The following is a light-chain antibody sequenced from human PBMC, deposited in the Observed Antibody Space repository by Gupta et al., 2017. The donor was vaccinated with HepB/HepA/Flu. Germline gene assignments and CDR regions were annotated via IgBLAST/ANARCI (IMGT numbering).Light chain of an antibody. CDR3: QLYGSSGT. J-gene: IGKJ1*01. V-gene: IGKV3-20*01. CDR2: GTS. CDR1: QSIYNNY. Sequence: EIVLTQSPDTLSLSQGERATPSCRASQSIYNNYLAWYQQKSGQSPRVLISGTSSRATGIPDSFSGSGSGTTFTLTIIGREHEDVAVYYWQLYGSSGTFGQGTKVEF.